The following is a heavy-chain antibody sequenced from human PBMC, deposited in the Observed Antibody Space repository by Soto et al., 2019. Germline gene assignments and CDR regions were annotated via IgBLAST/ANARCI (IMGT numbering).Heavy chain of an antibody. CDR3: ARDGDGAAFDI. Sequence: GASVKVSCKASGGTFSSYAISWVRQAPGKGLEWMGGIIPIFGTANYAQKFQGRVTITADESTSTAYMELSSLRSEDTAVYYCARDGDGAAFDIWGQGTMVTVSS. J-gene: IGHJ3*02. CDR1: GGTFSSYA. D-gene: IGHD7-27*01. CDR2: IIPIFGTA. V-gene: IGHV1-69*13.